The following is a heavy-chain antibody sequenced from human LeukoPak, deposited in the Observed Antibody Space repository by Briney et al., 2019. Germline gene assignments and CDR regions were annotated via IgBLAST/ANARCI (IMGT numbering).Heavy chain of an antibody. D-gene: IGHD2/OR15-2a*01. CDR3: ARDSRAPYWYFDL. J-gene: IGHJ2*01. Sequence: GGSLRLSCAASGFTFSGYSMNWLRQAPGKRLEWVSYISTTSDTIYFADSVKGRFTIFRDNAKNSLYLQMNSLRVEDTAVYHCARDSRAPYWYFDLWGRGTLVTVSS. V-gene: IGHV3-48*01. CDR2: ISTTSDTI. CDR1: GFTFSGYS.